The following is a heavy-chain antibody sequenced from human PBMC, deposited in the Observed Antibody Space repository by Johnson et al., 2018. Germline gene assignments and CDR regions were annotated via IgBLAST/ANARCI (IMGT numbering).Heavy chain of an antibody. J-gene: IGHJ4*02. Sequence: QVQLVESGGGVVQPGRSLRLPCAASGFTFSSYGMHWVRQAPGKGLEWVAVIWFDGSKKYYVDFVKGGITISRDNSKNTLYLQMNSLRAEDTAVQYCASPITATTENDRGLCYFDYWGQGTLVTISS. D-gene: IGHD1-7*01. CDR1: GFTFSSYG. CDR2: IWFDGSKK. CDR3: ASPITATTENDRGLCYFDY. V-gene: IGHV3-33*08.